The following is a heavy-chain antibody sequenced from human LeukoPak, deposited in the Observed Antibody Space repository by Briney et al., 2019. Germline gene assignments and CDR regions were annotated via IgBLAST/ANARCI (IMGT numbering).Heavy chain of an antibody. D-gene: IGHD1-26*01. CDR3: ARHYDGRETRGYYEDY. CDR2: INYSGST. CDR1: GDSITSHY. J-gene: IGHJ4*02. Sequence: PSETLSLTCTVSGDSITSHYWSWIRQPPGKGLEWIGYINYSGSTDYNPSLKSRVTMSVETSKNQFSLKSSSVTAADTAVYYCARHYDGRETRGYYEDYWGQGTLVIVSS. V-gene: IGHV4-59*08.